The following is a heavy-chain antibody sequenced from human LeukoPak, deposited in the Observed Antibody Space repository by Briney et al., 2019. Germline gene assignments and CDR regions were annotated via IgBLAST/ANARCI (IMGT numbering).Heavy chain of an antibody. CDR2: INSDGSST. Sequence: GGSLRLSCSASGFPFSSYAMHWVRQAPGKGLVWVSRINSDGSSTSYADSVKGRFTISRDNAKNTLYLQMNSLRAEDTAVYYCAREGVYDYVWGSYRPYYFDYWGQGTLVTVSS. V-gene: IGHV3-74*01. CDR3: AREGVYDYVWGSYRPYYFDY. CDR1: GFPFSSYA. D-gene: IGHD3-16*02. J-gene: IGHJ4*02.